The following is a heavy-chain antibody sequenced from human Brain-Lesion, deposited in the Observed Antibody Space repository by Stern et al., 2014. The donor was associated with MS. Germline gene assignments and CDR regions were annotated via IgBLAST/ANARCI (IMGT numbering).Heavy chain of an antibody. CDR2: VSYDGSNK. J-gene: IGHJ5*02. CDR1: GFTFGSCA. Sequence: QVQLVQSGGGVVQPGRPLRLSCVASGFTFGSCAMHWVRQAPGKGLEWVAGVSYDGSNKYYADSVKGRFTISRDNSQNTLYMQMSSLRHEDTAVYYCAKDRQYLTYFFDHWGQGSLVTVSS. V-gene: IGHV3-30*18. D-gene: IGHD2/OR15-2a*01. CDR3: AKDRQYLTYFFDH.